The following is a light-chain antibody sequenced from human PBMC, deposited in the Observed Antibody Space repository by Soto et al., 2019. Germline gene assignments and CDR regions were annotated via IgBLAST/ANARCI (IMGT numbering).Light chain of an antibody. J-gene: IGLJ2*01. CDR2: EVS. Sequence: QSALTQPASVSGSPGQSITISCTGTSSDVGAYNYVSWYQQHPGKPPKLIIYEVSDRPSGVSNRFSGSKSGNTASLTISGLQAEDEAVYYCSSFARSRVLVLGGGTKLIVL. CDR1: SSDVGAYNY. V-gene: IGLV2-14*01. CDR3: SSFARSRVLV.